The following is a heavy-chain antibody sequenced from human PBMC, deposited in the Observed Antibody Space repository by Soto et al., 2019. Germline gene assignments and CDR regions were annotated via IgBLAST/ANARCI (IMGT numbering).Heavy chain of an antibody. CDR3: AADQVQYYGIFYLPGSYYYYGMDV. V-gene: IGHV1-18*01. J-gene: IGHJ6*02. CDR1: GYTFTSYG. Sequence: GASVKVSCKASGYTFTSYGISWVRQAPGQGLEWMGWISAYNGNTNYAQKLQGRVTMTTDTSTSTAYMELRSLRSDDTAVYYCAADQVQYYGIFYLPGSYYYYGMDVWGQGTTVTVSS. CDR2: ISAYNGNT. D-gene: IGHD3-9*01.